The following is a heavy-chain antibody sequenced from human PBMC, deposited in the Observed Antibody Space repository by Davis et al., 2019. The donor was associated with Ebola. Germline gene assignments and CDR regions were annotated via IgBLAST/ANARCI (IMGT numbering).Heavy chain of an antibody. J-gene: IGHJ4*02. CDR1: GGSISSYY. Sequence: SETLSLTCTVSGGSISSYYWSWIRQPPGKGLEWIGEINHSGSTNYNPSLKSRVTISVDTSKNQFSLKLSSVTAADTAVYYCARLSWRRYYYDSSGYGNDYWGQGTLVTVSS. D-gene: IGHD3-22*01. V-gene: IGHV4-34*01. CDR2: INHSGST. CDR3: ARLSWRRYYYDSSGYGNDY.